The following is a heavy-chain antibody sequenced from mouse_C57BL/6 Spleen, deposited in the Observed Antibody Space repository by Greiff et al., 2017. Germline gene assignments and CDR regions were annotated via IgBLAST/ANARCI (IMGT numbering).Heavy chain of an antibody. V-gene: IGHV1-42*01. D-gene: IGHD2-13*01. CDR2: INPSTGGT. CDR1: GYSFTGYS. CDR3: ARGGEGDYPYYFGY. Sequence: VQLQQSGPELVKPGASVKISCKASGYSFTGYSMNWVKQSPEKSLEWIGEINPSTGGTTSNQTFKAKATLTVDKSSSTAYMQLKSLTSEDSAVYYCARGGEGDYPYYFGYWAKAPLSQSPQ. J-gene: IGHJ2*01.